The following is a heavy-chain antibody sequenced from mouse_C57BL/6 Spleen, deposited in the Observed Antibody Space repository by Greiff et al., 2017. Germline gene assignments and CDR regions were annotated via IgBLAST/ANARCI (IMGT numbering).Heavy chain of an antibody. CDR2: INPRTGGT. J-gene: IGHJ3*01. CDR3: ARSYYDYPFAY. Sequence: VQLQQSGPELVKPGASVKISCKASGYSFTGYYMNWVKQSPEKSLEWIGEINPRTGGTTYNQKFKAKATLTVDKSSTTAYMQLKSLTSEDSAVYYCARSYYDYPFAYWGQGTLVTVSA. CDR1: GYSFTGYY. D-gene: IGHD2-4*01. V-gene: IGHV1-42*01.